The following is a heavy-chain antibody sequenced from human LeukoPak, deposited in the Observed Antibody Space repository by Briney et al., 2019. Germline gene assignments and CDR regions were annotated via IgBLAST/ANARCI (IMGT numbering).Heavy chain of an antibody. Sequence: GGSLRLSCAASGFIFSSYEMSWVRQAPGKGLEWVSYINSSGSTIYYADSVKGRFTISRDNAKNSLYLQMNSLRAEDTAVYYCAELGITMIGGVWGKGTTVTISS. CDR1: GFIFSSYE. D-gene: IGHD3-10*02. CDR2: INSSGSTI. V-gene: IGHV3-48*03. J-gene: IGHJ6*04. CDR3: AELGITMIGGV.